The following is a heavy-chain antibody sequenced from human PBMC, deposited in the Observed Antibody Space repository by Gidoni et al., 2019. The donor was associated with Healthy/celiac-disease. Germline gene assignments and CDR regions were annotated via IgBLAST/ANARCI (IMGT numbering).Heavy chain of an antibody. CDR1: GFTFSSYW. CDR3: ARDGYCSGGSCHGAY. D-gene: IGHD2-15*01. J-gene: IGHJ4*02. V-gene: IGHV3-7*04. Sequence: EVQLVESGGGLVQPGGSLRLSCAASGFTFSSYWMSWVRQAPGKGLEWVANIKQDGSEKYYMDSVKGRFTISRDNAKNSLYLQMNSLRAEDTAVYYCARDGYCSGGSCHGAYWGQGTLVTVSS. CDR2: IKQDGSEK.